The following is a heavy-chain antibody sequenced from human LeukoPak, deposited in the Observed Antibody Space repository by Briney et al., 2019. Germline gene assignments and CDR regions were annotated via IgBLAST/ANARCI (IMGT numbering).Heavy chain of an antibody. CDR1: GFTFSSYG. V-gene: IGHV3-33*01. CDR2: IWYDGSNK. CDR3: ATPKLRYRIDFDY. Sequence: PGGSLRLSCAASGFTFSSYGMHWVRQAPGKGLEWVAVIWYDGSNKYYADSVKGRFTISRDNSKNTLYLQMNSLRAEDTAVYYCATPKLRYRIDFDYWGQGTLVTVSS. D-gene: IGHD3-9*01. J-gene: IGHJ4*02.